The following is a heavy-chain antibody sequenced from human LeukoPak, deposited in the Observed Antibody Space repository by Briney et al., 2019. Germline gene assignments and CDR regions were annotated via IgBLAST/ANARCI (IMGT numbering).Heavy chain of an antibody. V-gene: IGHV4-39*07. D-gene: IGHD5-12*01. CDR2: IFYSGST. CDR1: SGSISTSNYY. J-gene: IGHJ4*02. Sequence: SETLSLTCTVSSGSISTSNYYWGWVRQPPGKALEWIGNIFYSGSTYYSPSLKSRVTISLDTSKNQFSLKLSSVTAADTAVYYCAGQYSGYDDYFDYWGQGTLVTVSS. CDR3: AGQYSGYDDYFDY.